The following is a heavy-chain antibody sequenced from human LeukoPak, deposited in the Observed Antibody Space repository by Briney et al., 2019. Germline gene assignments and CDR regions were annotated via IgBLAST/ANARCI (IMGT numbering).Heavy chain of an antibody. J-gene: IGHJ4*02. CDR1: GFTFSDYY. Sequence: GGSLRLSCAASGFTFSDYYMSWIRQAPGKGLEWVSYISSSGRITYYADSVKGRFTISRDNAKNSLYLQMNSLRAEDTAVYYCATDPGSSSWYRHFDYWGQGTLVTVSS. D-gene: IGHD6-13*01. CDR2: ISSSGRIT. V-gene: IGHV3-11*01. CDR3: ATDPGSSSWYRHFDY.